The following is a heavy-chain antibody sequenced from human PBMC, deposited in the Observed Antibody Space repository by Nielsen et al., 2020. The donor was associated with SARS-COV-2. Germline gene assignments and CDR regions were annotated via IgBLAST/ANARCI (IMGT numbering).Heavy chain of an antibody. CDR3: ARESSGYDHYNYGTDV. CDR2: IYFSGST. J-gene: IGHJ6*02. CDR1: GGSISSGGYY. D-gene: IGHD5-12*01. V-gene: IGHV4-31*03. Sequence: LRLSCTVSGGSISSGGYYWSWIRHHPGKGLEWIGYIYFSGSTCYNPSLKSRVTISVDTSKNQFSLSLRSVTAADTAVYYCARESSGYDHYNYGTDVWGQGTTVTVSS.